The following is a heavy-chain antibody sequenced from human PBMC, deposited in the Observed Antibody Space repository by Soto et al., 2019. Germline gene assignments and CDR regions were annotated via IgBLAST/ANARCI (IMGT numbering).Heavy chain of an antibody. CDR2: MNPNSGNT. CDR3: GITISAAPYYYGMDV. Sequence: ASVKVSCKASGYTFISYDINWVRQATGQGLEWMGWMNPNSGNTDYAQKFQGRVTMTRDTSISTAYMELSSLRSEDTAVYYCGITISAAPYYYGMDVWGQGTTVTVSS. CDR1: GYTFISYD. D-gene: IGHD3-3*01. V-gene: IGHV1-8*01. J-gene: IGHJ6*02.